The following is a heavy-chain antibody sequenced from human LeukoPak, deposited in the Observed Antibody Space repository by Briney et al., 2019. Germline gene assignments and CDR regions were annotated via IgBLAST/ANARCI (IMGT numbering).Heavy chain of an antibody. CDR2: IIPIFGTA. CDR1: GYTFTSYY. J-gene: IGHJ4*02. CDR3: ARDLEGAEGYFDY. Sequence: SVKASCKASGYTFTSYYMHWVRQAPGQGLEWMGGIIPIFGTANYAQKFQGRVTITADESTSTAYMELSSLRSEDTAVYYCARDLEGAEGYFDYWGQGTLVTVSS. V-gene: IGHV1-69*13. D-gene: IGHD1-26*01.